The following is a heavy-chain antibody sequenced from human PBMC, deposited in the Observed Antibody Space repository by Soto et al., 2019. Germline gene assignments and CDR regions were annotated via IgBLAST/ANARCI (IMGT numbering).Heavy chain of an antibody. J-gene: IGHJ4*02. CDR1: GFTFSGYG. V-gene: IGHV3-30*18. CDR2: ISFDGNNE. D-gene: IGHD4-17*01. Sequence: QVQLVESGGGVVQPGRSLRLSCAASGFTFSGYGMHWVRQAPGKGLEWVAIISFDGNNEYYTDSVKGRFTISRDNSKNTLYLQMNSLRPEDTGVYYCAKDHPLYGGHLDYWGQGTLVTVSS. CDR3: AKDHPLYGGHLDY.